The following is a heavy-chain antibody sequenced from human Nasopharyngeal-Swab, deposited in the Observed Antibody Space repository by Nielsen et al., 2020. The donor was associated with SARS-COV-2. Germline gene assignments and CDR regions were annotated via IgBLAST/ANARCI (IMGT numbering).Heavy chain of an antibody. V-gene: IGHV3-21*01. Sequence: LSLTCAASGFTFSTYSMNWVRQAPGKGLEWVSSISSSSSYIYYADSVKGRFTISRDNAKNSLYLQMNSLRDEDTAVYYCARDVEALYYDILTGCLDYWGQGTLVTVSS. CDR3: ARDVEALYYDILTGCLDY. CDR1: GFTFSTYS. CDR2: ISSSSSYI. D-gene: IGHD3-9*01. J-gene: IGHJ4*02.